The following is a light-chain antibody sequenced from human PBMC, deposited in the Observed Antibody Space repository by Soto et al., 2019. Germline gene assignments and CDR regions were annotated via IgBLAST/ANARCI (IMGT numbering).Light chain of an antibody. CDR3: KSYDNGPSASYV. Sequence: QSVLTQPPSVSGAPGQRVTISCTGSSSNIGANSDVHWYQQLTGAAPKLLIYGNTNRPSGVSDRFSASKSGTSASLAITGLQAEDEADYYCKSYDNGPSASYVFRSAIQVTLL. V-gene: IGLV1-40*01. CDR1: SSNIGANSD. CDR2: GNT. J-gene: IGLJ1*01.